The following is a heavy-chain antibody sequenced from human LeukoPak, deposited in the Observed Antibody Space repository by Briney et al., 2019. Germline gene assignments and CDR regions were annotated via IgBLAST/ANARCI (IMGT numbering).Heavy chain of an antibody. CDR1: GFTFSSHR. J-gene: IGHJ6*03. CDR2: IEYDRSNQ. CDR3: AKDRCSNGIGCLYYYMDV. V-gene: IGHV3-30*02. D-gene: IGHD2-8*01. Sequence: GGSLRLSCAASGFTFSSHRMTWVRRAPGKGLEWVAYIEYDRSNQQYAGSVKGRFSISRDNSKNTLSLQMNSLRAEDTAVYYCAKDRCSNGIGCLYYYMDVWGKGTTVTISS.